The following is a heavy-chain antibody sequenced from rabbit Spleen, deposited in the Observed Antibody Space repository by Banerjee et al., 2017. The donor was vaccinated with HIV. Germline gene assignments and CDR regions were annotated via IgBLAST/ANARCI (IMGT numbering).Heavy chain of an antibody. CDR1: GFDFSNYG. V-gene: IGHV1S39*01. CDR2: IEPIFGNT. Sequence: QEQLVESGGGLVQPGGSLKLSCKASGFDFSNYGVSWVRQAPGKGLEWIGYIEPIFGNTYYANWAKGRFTFSKTSSTTVTLQMTSLTAADTATYFCARDGTGGSYFALWGPGTLVTVS. D-gene: IGHD8-1*01. J-gene: IGHJ4*01. CDR3: ARDGTGGSYFAL.